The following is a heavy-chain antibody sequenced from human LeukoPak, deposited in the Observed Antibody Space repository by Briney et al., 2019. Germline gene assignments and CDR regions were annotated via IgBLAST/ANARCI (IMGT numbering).Heavy chain of an antibody. CDR1: GYTLTELS. Sequence: ASVKVSCKVSGYTLTELSMHWVRQAPGKGLEWMGGFDPEDGETIYAQKFQGRVTMTEDTSTDTAYMELSSLRSEDTAVYYCASHIIAAAGPTPYYYYYYMDVWGKGTTVTVSS. CDR2: FDPEDGET. CDR3: ASHIIAAAGPTPYYYYYYMDV. J-gene: IGHJ6*03. V-gene: IGHV1-24*01. D-gene: IGHD6-13*01.